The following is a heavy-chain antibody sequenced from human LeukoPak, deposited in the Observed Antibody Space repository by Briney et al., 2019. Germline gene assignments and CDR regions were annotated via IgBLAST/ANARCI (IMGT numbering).Heavy chain of an antibody. Sequence: GESLKISCKGSGYSFATYWIAWVRQMPGKGLEWMGIIYPGDSDTRYSPSFQGQVTISADKSISTAYLQWSSLKASDTAMYYCASSQYQLLYNFYYMDVWGKGTTVTVSS. D-gene: IGHD2-2*02. CDR3: ASSQYQLLYNFYYMDV. CDR1: GYSFATYW. V-gene: IGHV5-51*01. J-gene: IGHJ6*03. CDR2: IYPGDSDT.